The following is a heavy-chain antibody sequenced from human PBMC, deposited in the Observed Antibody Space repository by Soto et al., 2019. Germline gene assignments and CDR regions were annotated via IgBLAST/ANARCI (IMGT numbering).Heavy chain of an antibody. D-gene: IGHD2-15*01. CDR3: VRDSQWSLDV. CDR2: IKEDGSDK. Sequence: EVQLVESGGGLVQPGGSLRLSCAASGFTFSWHWMSWVRQAPGKGLEWVAHIKEDGSDKYYVDSVKGRFIFSRDNAKNSVYLQMNSLRDEDTAVYYCVRDSQWSLDVWGKGTTVIVSS. CDR1: GFTFSWHW. V-gene: IGHV3-7*01. J-gene: IGHJ6*04.